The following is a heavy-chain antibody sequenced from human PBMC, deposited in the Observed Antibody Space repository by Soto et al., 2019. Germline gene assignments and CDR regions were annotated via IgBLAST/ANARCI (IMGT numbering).Heavy chain of an antibody. D-gene: IGHD3-9*01. V-gene: IGHV3-21*01. J-gene: IGHJ4*01. CDR3: ARDATTDYDILTGYRGFDY. CDR2: ISSSSSYI. CDR1: GFTFSSYS. Sequence: GGSLRLSCAASGFTFSSYSMNWVRQAPGKGLEWVSSISSSSSYIYYADSVKGRFTISRDNAKNSLYLQMNSLRAEDTAVYYCARDATTDYDILTGYRGFDYWGQEPWSPSPQ.